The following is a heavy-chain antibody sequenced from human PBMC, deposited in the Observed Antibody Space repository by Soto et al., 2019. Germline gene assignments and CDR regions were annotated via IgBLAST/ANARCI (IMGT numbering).Heavy chain of an antibody. CDR1: GGSISSYY. V-gene: IGHV4-59*01. J-gene: IGHJ6*02. CDR3: ATDFRRITIFGVVNSSGMDV. D-gene: IGHD3-3*01. CDR2: IYYSGST. Sequence: SETLSLTCTVSGGSISSYYWSWIRQPPGKGLEWIGYIYYSGSTNYNPSLKSRVTISVDTSKNQCSLKLSSVTAADTAVYYCATDFRRITIFGVVNSSGMDVWGQGTTVTVS.